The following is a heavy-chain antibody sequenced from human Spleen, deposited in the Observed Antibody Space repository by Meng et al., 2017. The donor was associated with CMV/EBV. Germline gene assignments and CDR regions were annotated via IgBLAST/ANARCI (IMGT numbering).Heavy chain of an antibody. CDR1: GFTFHSYV. J-gene: IGHJ4*02. V-gene: IGHV1-18*01. CDR3: ASGKGGTSVYFDY. Sequence: CTGSGFTFHSYVIAWMRHAPRPGLALMWLIIAYYGDTDSAQTLQGSVTMTIDTSTATAYMDLRSLRSDDTAMYYCASGKGGTSVYFDYWGQGTLVTVSS. D-gene: IGHD1-1*01. CDR2: IIAYYGDT.